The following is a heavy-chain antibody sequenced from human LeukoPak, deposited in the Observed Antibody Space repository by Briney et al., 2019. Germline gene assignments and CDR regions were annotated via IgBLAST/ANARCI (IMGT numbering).Heavy chain of an antibody. J-gene: IGHJ6*02. CDR3: AAERGYSYGYLVDYYYGMDV. CDR1: GFTFSSYA. V-gene: IGHV3-23*01. CDR2: ISGSGGST. Sequence: GGSLRLSCAASGFTFSSYAMSWVRQAPGKGLEWVSAISGSGGSTYYVDSVKGRFTISRDNSKNTLYLQMNSLRAEDTAVYYCAAERGYSYGYLVDYYYGMDVWGQGTTVTVSS. D-gene: IGHD5-18*01.